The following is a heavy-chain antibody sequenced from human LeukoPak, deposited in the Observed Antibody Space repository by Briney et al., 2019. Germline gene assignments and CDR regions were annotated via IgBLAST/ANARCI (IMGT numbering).Heavy chain of an antibody. CDR2: INPNSGGT. CDR1: GYTFTGYY. CDR3: ARDLWFGELFYWFDP. Sequence: GASVKVSCKASGYTFTGYYMHWVRQAPGQGLEWMGWINPNSGGTNYAQKFQGRVTMTRDTSISTAYMELSRLRSDDTAVYYCARDLWFGELFYWFDPWGQGTLVTVSS. D-gene: IGHD3-10*01. J-gene: IGHJ5*02. V-gene: IGHV1-2*02.